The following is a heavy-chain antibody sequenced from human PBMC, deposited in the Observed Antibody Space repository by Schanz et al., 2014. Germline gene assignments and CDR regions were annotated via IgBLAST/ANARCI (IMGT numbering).Heavy chain of an antibody. V-gene: IGHV4-59*12. D-gene: IGHD6-19*01. J-gene: IGHJ5*02. CDR2: IYYSGSS. CDR3: ARGHHPHGITVAARGFDP. CDR1: GGSIRSYF. Sequence: QVQLQESGPGLLKPSETLSLTCTVSGGSIRSYFWSWIRQPPGKGLEWIGYIYYSGSSDYNPSLKSRVTISVDKPKKQFSLKVTSMPAADTAVYYCARGHHPHGITVAARGFDPWGQGTLVTVSS.